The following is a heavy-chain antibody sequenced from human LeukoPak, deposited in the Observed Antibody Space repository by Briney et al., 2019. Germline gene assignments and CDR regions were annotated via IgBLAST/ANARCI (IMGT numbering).Heavy chain of an antibody. V-gene: IGHV1-2*02. CDR2: INPTSGGT. Sequence: GASVKVSCKASGYTFIGYYLHWVRQAPGQGLEWMGWINPTSGGTNYAQKFQDRVTMTRDTSINTAYMELSRLTSDDTAVYYCARFVGLSTTASYWGQGTLVIVSS. CDR1: GYTFIGYY. CDR3: ARFVGLSTTASY. J-gene: IGHJ4*02. D-gene: IGHD5/OR15-5a*01.